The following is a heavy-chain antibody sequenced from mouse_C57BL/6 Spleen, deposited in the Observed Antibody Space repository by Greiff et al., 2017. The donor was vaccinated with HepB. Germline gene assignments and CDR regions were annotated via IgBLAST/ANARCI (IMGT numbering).Heavy chain of an antibody. CDR1: GYTFTDYN. Sequence: VQLQQSGPELVKPGASVKMSCKASGYTFTDYNMHWVKQSHGKSLEWIGYINPNNGGTSYNQKFKGKATLTVNKSSSTAYMVLRSLTSEDSAVYYCARSPDSSGPWFAYWGQGTLVTVSA. CDR2: INPNNGGT. V-gene: IGHV1-22*01. D-gene: IGHD3-2*02. CDR3: ARSPDSSGPWFAY. J-gene: IGHJ3*01.